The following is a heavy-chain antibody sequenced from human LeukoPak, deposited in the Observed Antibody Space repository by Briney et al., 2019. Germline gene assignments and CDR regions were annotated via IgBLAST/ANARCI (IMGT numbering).Heavy chain of an antibody. V-gene: IGHV1-69*01. D-gene: IGHD5-12*01. J-gene: IGHJ4*02. CDR1: GDTFSSYA. CDR3: ARGRDSGYDFGY. Sequence: VASVKVSCKASGDTFSSYAISWGRQAPGQGLEWMGGIIPIFGTANYAQKFQGRVTITADESTSTAYMELSSLRSEDTAVYYCARGRDSGYDFGYGGQGTLVTVSS. CDR2: IIPIFGTA.